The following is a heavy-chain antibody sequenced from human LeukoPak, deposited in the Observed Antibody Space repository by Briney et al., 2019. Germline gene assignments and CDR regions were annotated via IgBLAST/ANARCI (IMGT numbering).Heavy chain of an antibody. D-gene: IGHD4-17*01. CDR3: VRTHFGDYGGDWYFDL. Sequence: PGGFLRLSCAASGFTFSSYAMSWVRQAPGKGLEWVSAISSSSKYIYYGDSVRGRFTISRDSAKNSLYLQMNSLRAEDTALYFCVRTHFGDYGGDWYFDLWGRGTLVIVSS. CDR1: GFTFSSYA. V-gene: IGHV3-21*01. CDR2: ISSSSKYI. J-gene: IGHJ2*01.